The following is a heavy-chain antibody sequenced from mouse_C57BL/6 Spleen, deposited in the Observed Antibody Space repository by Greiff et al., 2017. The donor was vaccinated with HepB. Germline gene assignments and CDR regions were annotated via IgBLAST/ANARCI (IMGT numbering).Heavy chain of an antibody. CDR2: IDPEDGEN. CDR3: ARGYYYGSGSFDY. D-gene: IGHD1-1*01. J-gene: IGHJ2*01. V-gene: IGHV14-2*01. Sequence: EVQLQQSGAELVKPGASVKLSCTASGFNIKDYYMHWVKQRTEQGLEWIGRIDPEDGENKYAPKFQGKATITADTSSNTGYLQPSRLTSEDTAVYYCARGYYYGSGSFDYWGQGTTLTVSS. CDR1: GFNIKDYY.